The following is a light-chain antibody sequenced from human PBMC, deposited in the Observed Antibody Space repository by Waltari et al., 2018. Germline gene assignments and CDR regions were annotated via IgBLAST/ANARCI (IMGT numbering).Light chain of an antibody. Sequence: EIVLTQSPATLSLSPGERATLTCRASQRVSVCLAWYQQQPGQAPNLLIYDTSNRASGTPDRFSGSGSGTDFSLSISSLEPEDFAVYYCQQRHNWPLTFGGGTKVEIK. CDR3: QQRHNWPLT. CDR1: QRVSVC. J-gene: IGKJ4*01. CDR2: DTS. V-gene: IGKV3-11*01.